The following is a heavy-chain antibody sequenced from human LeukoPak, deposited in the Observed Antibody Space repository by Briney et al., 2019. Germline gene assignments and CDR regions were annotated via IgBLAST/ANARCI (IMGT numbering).Heavy chain of an antibody. CDR1: GFTFSSYW. CDR3: ARTNVYDPFDY. D-gene: IGHD5/OR15-5a*01. CDR2: INSDGSST. V-gene: IGHV3-74*01. Sequence: QPGGSLRLSCAASGFTFSSYWMHWVRHAPGKGLVWVSRINSDGSSTSYADSVKGRFTISRDNAKNTLYLQMNSLRAEDTAVYYCARTNVYDPFDYWGQGTLVTVSS. J-gene: IGHJ4*02.